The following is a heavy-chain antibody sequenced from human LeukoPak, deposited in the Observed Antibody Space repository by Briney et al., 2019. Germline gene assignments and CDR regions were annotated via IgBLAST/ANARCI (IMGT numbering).Heavy chain of an antibody. J-gene: IGHJ4*02. CDR3: ARGGRIVVVPAAIPPYYFDY. D-gene: IGHD2-2*01. V-gene: IGHV3-33*08. Sequence: GGSLRLSCAASGFAFSHYWMTWVRQAPGKGLEWVAVIWYDGSNKYYADSVKGRFTISRDNSKNTLYLQMNSLRAEDTAVYYCARGGRIVVVPAAIPPYYFDYWGQGPWSPSPQ. CDR2: IWYDGSNK. CDR1: GFAFSHYW.